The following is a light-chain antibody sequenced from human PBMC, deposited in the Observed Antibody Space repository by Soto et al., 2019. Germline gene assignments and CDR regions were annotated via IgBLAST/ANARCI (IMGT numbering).Light chain of an antibody. J-gene: IGLJ1*01. CDR1: SSDVGSYNY. CDR3: TSYTTSSTYV. CDR2: DVT. Sequence: QSALAQPASVSGSPGQSITIFCTGTSSDVGSYNYVSWYQQHPGRATKLMIYDVTNRPSGVSNRFSGSKSGSTASLTISGLQAEDEADYFCTSYTTSSTYVFGTGTKVTVL. V-gene: IGLV2-14*03.